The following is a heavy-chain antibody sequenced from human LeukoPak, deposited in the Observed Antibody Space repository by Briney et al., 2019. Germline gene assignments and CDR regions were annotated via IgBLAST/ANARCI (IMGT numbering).Heavy chain of an antibody. J-gene: IGHJ3*02. CDR2: ISSSGSII. CDR1: GFTFRSYE. Sequence: GGSLRLSCAASGFTFRSYEMNWVRQAPGKGLEWVSYISSSGSIIYYADSVEGRFTISRDNAKNSLYLQMNSLRAEDTAVYYCAREVSGWNAFEIWGQGTMLTVSS. V-gene: IGHV3-48*03. D-gene: IGHD6-19*01. CDR3: AREVSGWNAFEI.